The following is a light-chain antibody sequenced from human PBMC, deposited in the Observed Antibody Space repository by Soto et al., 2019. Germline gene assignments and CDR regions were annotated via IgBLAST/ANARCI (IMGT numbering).Light chain of an antibody. CDR3: QQYYSTPYT. Sequence: DIVMTQFPDSLAMSLGERAIINCKSSQSVLYSSNNKNYLAWYQQKPGQPPKLLIYWASTRESGVPDRFSGSGSGTDFTLTISSLQAEDVAVYYCQQYYSTPYTFGQGTKLESK. CDR2: WAS. CDR1: QSVLYSSNNKNY. J-gene: IGKJ2*01. V-gene: IGKV4-1*01.